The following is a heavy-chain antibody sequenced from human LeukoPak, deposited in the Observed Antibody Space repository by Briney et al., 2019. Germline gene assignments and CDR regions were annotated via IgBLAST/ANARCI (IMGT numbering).Heavy chain of an antibody. Sequence: GESLKISCKGFGYSFTSYWMGWLRQMPGTGLEWMGIIYPADSDNRYSPSFEGQVTISAAKSISTAYLQWTSLKASDTAMYYCARIRSGYAFDIWGQGTMVTVSS. CDR3: ARIRSGYAFDI. CDR2: IYPADSDN. J-gene: IGHJ3*02. D-gene: IGHD3-3*01. CDR1: GYSFTSYW. V-gene: IGHV5-51*01.